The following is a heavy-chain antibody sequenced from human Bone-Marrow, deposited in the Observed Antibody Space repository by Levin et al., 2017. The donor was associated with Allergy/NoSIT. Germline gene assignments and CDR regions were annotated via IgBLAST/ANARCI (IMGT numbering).Heavy chain of an antibody. CDR2: IYYSGST. CDR1: GGSISNYY. D-gene: IGHD3-16*01. CDR3: ARDGGGSAAWEYYGIDV. Sequence: SETLSLTCTVSGGSISNYYWSWIRQPPGKGLEWIGNIYYSGSTNYNPSLKSRVTISVDTSKKQFSLKLSSVTAADTGVYYCARDGGGSAAWEYYGIDVWGHGTTVTV. J-gene: IGHJ6*02. V-gene: IGHV4-59*01.